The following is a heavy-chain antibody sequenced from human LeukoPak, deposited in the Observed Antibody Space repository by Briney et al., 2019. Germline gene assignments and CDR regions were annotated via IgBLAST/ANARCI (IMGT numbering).Heavy chain of an antibody. D-gene: IGHD6-19*01. CDR2: ISSSSVYI. CDR1: GFTFSSYS. Sequence: GGSLRLSCAASGFTFSSYSMSWVRQAPGKGLEWVSSISSSSVYIHYADSVQGRFTISRDNAKDSLYLQMNSLRAEDTAVYYCARDSSSIAVADWGQGTLVTVSS. J-gene: IGHJ4*02. V-gene: IGHV3-21*06. CDR3: ARDSSSIAVAD.